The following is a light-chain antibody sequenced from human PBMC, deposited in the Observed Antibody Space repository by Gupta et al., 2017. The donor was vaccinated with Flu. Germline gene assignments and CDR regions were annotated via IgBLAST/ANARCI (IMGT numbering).Light chain of an antibody. CDR2: EVH. Sequence: SALTQPASVSGSPGQSITISCTGTNSDIGVYNFVSWYQQFPGKAPKLLIFEVHNRPSGIFGRFSASKSGNTASLTISGLAQEDAADYYCHSVTASSTVVFGTGTKVTVL. CDR1: NSDIGVYNF. V-gene: IGLV2-14*01. CDR3: HSVTASSTVV. J-gene: IGLJ1*01.